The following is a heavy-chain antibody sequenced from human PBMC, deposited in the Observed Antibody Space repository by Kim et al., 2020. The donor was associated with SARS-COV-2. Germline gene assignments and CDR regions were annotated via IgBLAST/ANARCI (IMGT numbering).Heavy chain of an antibody. CDR1: GFTFSDHY. J-gene: IGHJ5*01. CDR3: GRTYFDPWSGNYFVDS. Sequence: GGSLRLSCAASGFTFSDHYMEWVRQAPGKGLQWVGLMRNKVHNYTTEYAASVKGRFVISRDDSKNSLYLQMNSLRTEDTAVYYCGRTYFDPWSGNYFVDSWGPGTRVTVSS. CDR2: MRNKVHNYTT. D-gene: IGHD3-3*01. V-gene: IGHV3-72*01.